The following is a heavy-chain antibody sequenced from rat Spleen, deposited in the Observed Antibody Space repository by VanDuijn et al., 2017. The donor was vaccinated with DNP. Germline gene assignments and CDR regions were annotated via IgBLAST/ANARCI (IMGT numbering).Heavy chain of an antibody. CDR1: GFTFNNYW. V-gene: IGHV5-31*01. D-gene: IGHD5-1*01. CDR2: ITSSGSDT. CDR3: TTLGDY. J-gene: IGHJ2*01. Sequence: EVQLVESGGDLVQPGRSLKLSCVASGFTFNNYWMTWIRQVPGKGLEWFASITSSGSDTYYPDSVKGRFTISRDNAKSTLYLQMDSLRSEDTATYYCTTLGDYWGQGVMVTVSS.